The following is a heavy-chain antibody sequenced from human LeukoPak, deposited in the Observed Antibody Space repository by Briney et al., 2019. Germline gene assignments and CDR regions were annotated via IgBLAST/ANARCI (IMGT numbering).Heavy chain of an antibody. CDR3: ARLGIVVVPAATPTPDPPNWFDP. CDR2: INHSGST. D-gene: IGHD2-2*01. V-gene: IGHV4-34*01. Sequence: SGTLSLTCAVYGGSFSGYYWSWIRQAPGKGLEWIGEINHSGSTNYNPSLKSRVTISVDTSKNQFSLKLSSVTAADTAVYYCARLGIVVVPAATPTPDPPNWFDPWGQGTLVTVSS. J-gene: IGHJ5*02. CDR1: GGSFSGYY.